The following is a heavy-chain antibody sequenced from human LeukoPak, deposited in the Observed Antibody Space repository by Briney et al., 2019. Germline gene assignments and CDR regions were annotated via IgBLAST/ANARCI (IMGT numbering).Heavy chain of an antibody. D-gene: IGHD2-15*01. V-gene: IGHV3-49*04. CDR1: GFTFADNV. CDR2: IRSNAYGGTT. CDR3: NTWVVVAATLSDH. Sequence: GGSLRLSCTASGFTFADNVMSWVRQAPGKGLEWVGFIRSNAYGGTTEYAASVKGRFIISRDDSKSIAYLQMNSLKTEDTAVYYCNTWVVVAATLSDHWGQGTLVTVSS. J-gene: IGHJ4*02.